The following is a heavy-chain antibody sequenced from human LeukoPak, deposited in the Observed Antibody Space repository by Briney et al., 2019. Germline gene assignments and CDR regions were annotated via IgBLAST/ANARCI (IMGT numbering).Heavy chain of an antibody. D-gene: IGHD2-2*02. V-gene: IGHV3-30*02. CDR2: IRYDGSNK. CDR1: GFTFSSYG. J-gene: IGHJ4*02. CDR3: AKDLRYLVDY. Sequence: PGGSLRLSCAASGFTFSSYGVHWVRQAPGKGLEWVAFIRYDGSNKYYADSVKGRFTISRDNSKNTLYLQMNSLRAEDTAVYYCAKDLRYLVDYWGQGTLVTVSS.